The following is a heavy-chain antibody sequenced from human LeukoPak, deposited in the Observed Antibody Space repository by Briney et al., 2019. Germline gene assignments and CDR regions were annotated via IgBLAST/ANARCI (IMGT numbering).Heavy chain of an antibody. V-gene: IGHV1-69*13. CDR3: ARASRDGYNDWFDP. Sequence: ASVKVSCKASGGTFSSYAISWVRQAPGQGLEWMGGIIPILGTANYAQKFQGRVTITADESTSIAYLELSSLRSEDTAVYYCARASRDGYNDWFDPWGQGTLVTVSS. CDR2: IIPILGTA. D-gene: IGHD5-24*01. J-gene: IGHJ5*02. CDR1: GGTFSSYA.